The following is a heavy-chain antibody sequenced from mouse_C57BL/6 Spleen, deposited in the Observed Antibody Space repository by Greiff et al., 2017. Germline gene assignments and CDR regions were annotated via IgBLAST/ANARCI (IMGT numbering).Heavy chain of an antibody. CDR3: AREIYYYGSRGKNAMDY. D-gene: IGHD1-1*01. CDR1: GYTFTSYW. CDR2: IDPSDRYT. V-gene: IGHV1-69*01. Sequence: QVQLQQPGAELVMPGASVKLSCKASGYTFTSYWMHWVKQRPGQGLEWIGEIDPSDRYTNYNQKFKGKSTLTVDKSSSTAYMQLSSLTSEDSAVXYCAREIYYYGSRGKNAMDYWGQGTSVTVSS. J-gene: IGHJ4*01.